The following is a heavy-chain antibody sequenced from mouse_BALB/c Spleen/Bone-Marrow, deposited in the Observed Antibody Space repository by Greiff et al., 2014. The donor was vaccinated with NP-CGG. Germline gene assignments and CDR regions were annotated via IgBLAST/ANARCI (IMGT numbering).Heavy chain of an antibody. CDR1: GYTFTSYW. Sequence: QVQLQQSGAELAKPGASVKMSCKASGYTFTSYWMHWVKQRPGQGLEWIGYINPSTGYTEYNQKFKDKATLTADKSSSTAYMQLSSLTSEDSAVYYCARPATMIFAYWGQGTLVTVSA. J-gene: IGHJ3*01. CDR2: INPSTGYT. D-gene: IGHD2-4*01. V-gene: IGHV1-7*01. CDR3: ARPATMIFAY.